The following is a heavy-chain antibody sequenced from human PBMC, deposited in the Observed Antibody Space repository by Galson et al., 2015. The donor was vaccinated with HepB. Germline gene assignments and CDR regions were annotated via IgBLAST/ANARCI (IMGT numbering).Heavy chain of an antibody. J-gene: IGHJ6*03. D-gene: IGHD3-22*01. Sequence: SLRLSCAASGFTFSSYSMNWVRQAPGKGLEWVSYISSSSSTIYYADSVKGRFTISRDNAKNSLYLQMNSLRAEDTAVYYCARENYDSSGYYHRYYYYYMDVWGKGTTVTVSS. CDR1: GFTFSSYS. V-gene: IGHV3-48*01. CDR3: ARENYDSSGYYHRYYYYYMDV. CDR2: ISSSSSTI.